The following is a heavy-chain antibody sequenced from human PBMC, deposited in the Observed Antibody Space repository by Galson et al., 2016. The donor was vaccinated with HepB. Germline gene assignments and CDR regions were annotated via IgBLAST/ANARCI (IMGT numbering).Heavy chain of an antibody. D-gene: IGHD6-19*01. CDR2: ISYDGRNE. CDR3: AKGWVEWLVQDHFGH. CDR1: GFTFNKYG. J-gene: IGHJ4*02. V-gene: IGHV3-30*18. Sequence: SLRLSCAASGFTFNKYGMHWVRQAPDKGLEWVAVISYDGRNEYYGDSVKGRFTISRDNSKNSVYLQINSLRAEDTAVYYCAKGWVEWLVQDHFGHWGQGTLVTVSP.